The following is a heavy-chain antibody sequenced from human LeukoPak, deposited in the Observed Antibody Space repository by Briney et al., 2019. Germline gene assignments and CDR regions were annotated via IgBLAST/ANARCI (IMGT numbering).Heavy chain of an antibody. CDR3: ARDRSPLTVRGVPFYYYYGMDV. V-gene: IGHV1-69*13. J-gene: IGHJ6*02. Sequence: SVKVSCKASGGTFSSYAISWVRQAPGQGLEWMGGIIPIFGTANYAQKFQGRVTITADESTSTAYMELRSLRSDDTAVYYCARDRSPLTVRGVPFYYYYGMDVWGQGTTVTVSS. CDR2: IIPIFGTA. CDR1: GGTFSSYA. D-gene: IGHD3-10*01.